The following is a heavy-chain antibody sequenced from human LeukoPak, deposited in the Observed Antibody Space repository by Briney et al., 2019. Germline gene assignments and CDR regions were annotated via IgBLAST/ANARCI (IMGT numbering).Heavy chain of an antibody. V-gene: IGHV3-53*04. D-gene: IGHD1-26*01. CDR3: ARGLGAYDAFDI. Sequence: GGSLRLSCAASGFTVSSNYMSWGRQAPGKGLEWVSVIYSGGSTYYADSVKGRFTTSRHNSKNTLYLQMNSLRPADTALYYCARGLGAYDAFDIWGEGTMVTVSS. J-gene: IGHJ3*02. CDR1: GFTVSSNY. CDR2: IYSGGST.